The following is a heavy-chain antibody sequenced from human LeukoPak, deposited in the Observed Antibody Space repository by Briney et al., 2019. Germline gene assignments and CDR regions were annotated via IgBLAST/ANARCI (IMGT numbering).Heavy chain of an antibody. CDR2: IYYSGST. D-gene: IGHD6-19*01. V-gene: IGHV4-59*01. Sequence: PSETLSLTCTVSGGSISSYYWSWIRQPPGKGLEWIGYIYYSGSTNYNPSLKSRVTISVDTSKNQFSLKLSSVTAADTAVYYCARGWIPYSSGWYDQKAYFDYWGQGTLVTVSS. CDR3: ARGWIPYSSGWYDQKAYFDY. J-gene: IGHJ4*02. CDR1: GGSISSYY.